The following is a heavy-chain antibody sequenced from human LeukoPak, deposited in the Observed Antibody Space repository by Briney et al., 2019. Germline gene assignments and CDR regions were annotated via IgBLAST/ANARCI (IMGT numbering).Heavy chain of an antibody. CDR3: ARREYSYYYYYYAMDV. CDR2: IGPSGDII. Sequence: PGGSLRLSCTASGFTFTSFEMNWVRQAPGKGLEWISSIGPSGDIIYYTDSAKGRFTISRHNAKNSLYLQMSSLRAEDSAVYYCARREYSYYYYYYAMDVWGQGTTVTVSS. V-gene: IGHV3-48*03. D-gene: IGHD5-18*01. J-gene: IGHJ6*02. CDR1: GFTFTSFE.